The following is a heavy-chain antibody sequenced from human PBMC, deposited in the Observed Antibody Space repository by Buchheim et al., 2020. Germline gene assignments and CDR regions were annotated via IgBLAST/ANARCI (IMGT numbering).Heavy chain of an antibody. CDR3: ARPPRGVSTAWFDP. CDR2: ISYDGSNK. Sequence: QVQLVESGGGVVQPGRSLRLSCAASGFTFSSYGMHWVRQAPGKGLEWVAVISYDGSNKYYADSVKGRFTISRDNSKNTLYLQMNSLRAEDTAVYYCARPPRGVSTAWFDPWGQGTL. J-gene: IGHJ5*02. CDR1: GFTFSSYG. D-gene: IGHD2-8*02. V-gene: IGHV3-30*03.